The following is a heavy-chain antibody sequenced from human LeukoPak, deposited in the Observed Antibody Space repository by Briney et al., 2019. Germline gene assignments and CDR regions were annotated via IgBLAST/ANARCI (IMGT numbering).Heavy chain of an antibody. D-gene: IGHD3-10*01. CDR3: ARGIWFADDFDYFDY. Sequence: SETLSLTCTVSGGSISSGSYYWSWIRQPAGKGLEWIGRIYTSGSTNYNPSLKSRITISVDASKNQFSLILSSVTAADTAVYYCARGIWFADDFDYFDYWGQGTLVTVSS. CDR2: IYTSGST. J-gene: IGHJ4*02. CDR1: GGSISSGSYY. V-gene: IGHV4-61*02.